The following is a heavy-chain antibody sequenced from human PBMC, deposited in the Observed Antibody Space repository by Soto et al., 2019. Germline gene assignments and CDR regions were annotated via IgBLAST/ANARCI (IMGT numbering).Heavy chain of an antibody. CDR1: GFTFSSYG. CDR3: ARYREAAGTYYYYGMGV. Sequence: QVQLVESGGGVVQPGRSLRLSCAASGFTFSSYGMHWVRQAPGKGLEWVAVIWYDGSNKYYADSVKGRFTISRDNSKNTLFLQMNSLRAEDTAVYYCARYREAAGTYYYYGMGVWGQGTTVTVSS. V-gene: IGHV3-33*01. J-gene: IGHJ6*02. CDR2: IWYDGSNK. D-gene: IGHD6-13*01.